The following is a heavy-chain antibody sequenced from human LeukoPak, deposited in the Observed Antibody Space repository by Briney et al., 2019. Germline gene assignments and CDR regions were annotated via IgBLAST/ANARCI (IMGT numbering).Heavy chain of an antibody. CDR1: GFTFSSYS. J-gene: IGHJ4*02. Sequence: GGSLRLSCAASGFTFSSYSMNWVRQAPGKGLEWVSYISSSSSTIYYADSVKGRFTISRDNAKNSLYLQMNSLRAEDTAVYYCARDPQTLVQGGFDYWGQGTLVTVSS. D-gene: IGHD6-6*01. CDR3: ARDPQTLVQGGFDY. V-gene: IGHV3-48*01. CDR2: ISSSSSTI.